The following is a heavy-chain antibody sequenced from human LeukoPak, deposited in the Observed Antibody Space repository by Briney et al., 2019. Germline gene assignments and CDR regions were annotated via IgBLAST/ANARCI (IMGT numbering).Heavy chain of an antibody. J-gene: IGHJ4*02. D-gene: IGHD1-26*01. CDR3: ARGEGIVGATFHY. V-gene: IGHV4-59*01. CDR2: IYYSGST. CDR1: GGSISSYY. Sequence: PSETLSLTCTVSGGSISSYYWSWIRQPPGKGLEWIGYIYYSGSTNYNPSLKSRVTISVDTSKNQFSLKLSSVTAADTAVYYCARGEGIVGATFHYWGQGTLVTVSS.